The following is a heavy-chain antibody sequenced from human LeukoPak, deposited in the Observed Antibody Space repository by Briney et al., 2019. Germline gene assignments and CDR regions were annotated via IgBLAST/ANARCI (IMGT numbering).Heavy chain of an antibody. CDR2: IYYSGST. J-gene: IGHJ6*03. CDR1: GGSISSSSYY. Sequence: SETLSLTCTVSGGSISSSSYYWGWIRQPPGKGLEWIGSIYYSGSTYYNPSLKSRVTISVDTSKNQFSLKLSSVTAADTAVYYCAREVRWHYYYYMDVWGKGTTVTVSS. V-gene: IGHV4-39*07. D-gene: IGHD4-23*01. CDR3: AREVRWHYYYYMDV.